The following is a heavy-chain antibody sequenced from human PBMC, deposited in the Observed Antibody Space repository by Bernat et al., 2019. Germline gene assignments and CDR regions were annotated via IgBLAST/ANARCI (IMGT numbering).Heavy chain of an antibody. J-gene: IGHJ4*02. CDR1: GFTFSDSG. V-gene: IGHV3-23*01. Sequence: DVQLMESGGDLVQPGGSLSLPCAAPGFTFSDSGMSWVRLPPGKGLEWVSTISSDGENTHYAGSVQGRFTISRDNSQSTLYLQMDRLRAEDAAIYYCAKVSAPYFDYWGQGALVTVSS. D-gene: IGHD3-16*01. CDR2: ISSDGENT. CDR3: AKVSAPYFDY.